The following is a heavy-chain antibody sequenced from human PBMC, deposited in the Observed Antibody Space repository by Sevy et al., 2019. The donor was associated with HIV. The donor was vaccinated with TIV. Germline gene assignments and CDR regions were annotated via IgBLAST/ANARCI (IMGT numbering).Heavy chain of an antibody. J-gene: IGHJ6*02. D-gene: IGHD4-17*01. CDR3: AKVAVTNYYYYYGMDV. CDR1: GFTFSSYA. Sequence: GGALRLSCAASGFTFSSYAMSWVRQAPGKGLEWVSAISGSGGSTYYADSVKGRFTISRDNSKNTLYLQMNSLRAEDTAVYYCAKVAVTNYYYYYGMDVWGQWTTVTVSS. CDR2: ISGSGGST. V-gene: IGHV3-23*01.